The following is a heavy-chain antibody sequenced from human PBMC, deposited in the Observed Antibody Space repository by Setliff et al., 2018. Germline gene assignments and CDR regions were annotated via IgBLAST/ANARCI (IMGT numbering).Heavy chain of an antibody. D-gene: IGHD3-22*01. CDR2: ISSSGSTI. J-gene: IGHJ3*02. Sequence: PGGSLRLSCAASGFTFSDYYMSWIRQAPGKGLEWVSYISSSGSTIYYADSVKGRFTISRDNAKNSLYLQMNSLRAEDTAVYYCARVLIRDYDSSGYDAFDIWGQGTMVTVSS. V-gene: IGHV3-11*04. CDR1: GFTFSDYY. CDR3: ARVLIRDYDSSGYDAFDI.